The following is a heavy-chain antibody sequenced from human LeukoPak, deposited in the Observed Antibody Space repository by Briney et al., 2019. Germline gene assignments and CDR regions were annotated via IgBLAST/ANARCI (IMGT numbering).Heavy chain of an antibody. CDR3: ARVQPDNNDEYNWFDP. CDR2: ISGTSGTT. CDR1: GFTFNSYA. Sequence: GGSLRLSCAASGFTFNSYAMTWVRQGAGRGLEWVSTISGTSGTTNYADSVEGRFSISRDDSKNTLYLQMTSLRVEDTAVYSCARVQPDNNDEYNWFDPWGQGTQVTVSS. D-gene: IGHD1-1*01. J-gene: IGHJ5*02. V-gene: IGHV3-23*01.